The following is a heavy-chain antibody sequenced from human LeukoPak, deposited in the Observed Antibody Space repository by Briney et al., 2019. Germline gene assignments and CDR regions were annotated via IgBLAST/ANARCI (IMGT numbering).Heavy chain of an antibody. J-gene: IGHJ4*02. D-gene: IGHD1-26*01. V-gene: IGHV1-46*01. CDR2: INPSGSSST. CDR1: GYTFTSYG. Sequence: ASVKVSCKASGYTFTSYGISWVRQAPGQGLEWMGIINPSGSSSTSYAQKFQGRVTMTGDTSTSTVYMELSSLRSEDTAVYYCARRGASGSYNVDYWGQGTLVTVSS. CDR3: ARRGASGSYNVDY.